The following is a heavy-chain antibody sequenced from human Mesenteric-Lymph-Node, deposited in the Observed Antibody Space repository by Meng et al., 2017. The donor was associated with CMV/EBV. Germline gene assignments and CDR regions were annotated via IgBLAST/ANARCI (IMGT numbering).Heavy chain of an antibody. Sequence: GESLKISCAASGFTFNSYIINWVRQAPGKGLEWVSSISSGSSYIYYADSVKGRFTISRDNAKNSLYLQMNSLRAEDTAVYYCARDGSSSSLDYWGQGTLVTVSS. D-gene: IGHD6-13*01. CDR3: ARDGSSSSLDY. J-gene: IGHJ4*02. V-gene: IGHV3-21*01. CDR2: ISSGSSYI. CDR1: GFTFNSYI.